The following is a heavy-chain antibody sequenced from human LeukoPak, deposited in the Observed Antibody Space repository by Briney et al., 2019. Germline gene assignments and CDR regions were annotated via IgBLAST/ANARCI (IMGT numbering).Heavy chain of an antibody. V-gene: IGHV3-74*01. D-gene: IGHD1-26*01. J-gene: IGHJ4*02. CDR1: GFNFSSYW. CDR3: ARGASGSYYAY. Sequence: GGSLRLSCAASGFNFSSYWMHWVRQAPGKGLVWVSRINSDGSSTSYADSVKGRFTISRDNAKNTLYLQMNSLRAEDTAVYYCARGASGSYYAYWGQGTLVTVSS. CDR2: INSDGSST.